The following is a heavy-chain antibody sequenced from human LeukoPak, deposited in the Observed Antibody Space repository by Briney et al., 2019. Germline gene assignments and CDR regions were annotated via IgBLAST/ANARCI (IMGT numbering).Heavy chain of an antibody. CDR1: GGTFSSYA. J-gene: IGHJ4*02. V-gene: IGHV1-69*05. Sequence: SVKVSCKASGGTFSSYAISWVRQAPGQGLEWMGRIIPIFGTASYAQKFQGRVTITTDESTSTAYMELSSLRSEDTAVYYCARVWRSRPEDWGQGTLVTVSS. D-gene: IGHD6-19*01. CDR3: ARVWRSRPED. CDR2: IIPIFGTA.